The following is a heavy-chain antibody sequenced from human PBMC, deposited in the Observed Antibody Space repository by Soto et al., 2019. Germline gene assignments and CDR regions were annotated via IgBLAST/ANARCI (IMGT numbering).Heavy chain of an antibody. V-gene: IGHV4-34*02. D-gene: IGHD3-3*01. CDR3: ARGREIFGAITPFEY. CDR1: GAPFSGYY. Sequence: QVQLQQWGAGLPKPSETLSLTCAVYGAPFSGYYWTWIRQPPGKGLEWIGEINHTGSTKYNPSLKSRVTISLDTSNNRFALSLGSVTAAETGVYYCARGREIFGAITPFEYWGQGTQVAVSS. J-gene: IGHJ4*02. CDR2: INHTGST.